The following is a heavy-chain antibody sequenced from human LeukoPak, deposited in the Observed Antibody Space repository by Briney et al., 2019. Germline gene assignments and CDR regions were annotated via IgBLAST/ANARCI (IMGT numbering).Heavy chain of an antibody. J-gene: IGHJ5*02. CDR2: SWSSSIYT. V-gene: IGHV3-11*05. Sequence: GGSLRLSCAASGFTFSDYYMSWIGQAPGKGLEWVSYSWSSSIYTNYAESVKGRFTISRDNAKNSLYLQMNSQRDEDTAVYYCARAGSRYDILTGYTPGNWFDPWGQGTLVTVSS. CDR3: ARAGSRYDILTGYTPGNWFDP. D-gene: IGHD3-9*01. CDR1: GFTFSDYY.